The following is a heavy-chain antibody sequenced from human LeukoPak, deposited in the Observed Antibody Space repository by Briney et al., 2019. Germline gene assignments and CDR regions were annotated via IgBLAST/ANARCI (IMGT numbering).Heavy chain of an antibody. CDR1: GFTFTTYW. CDR2: IKQDGTEK. J-gene: IGHJ3*02. Sequence: GESLRLSCAASGFTFTTYWMSWVRQPPGKGLEWVANIKQDGTEKYYVDSVKGRFTISRDNAKNSLYLQMNSLRVEDTAIYYCAKSVIVSGFSAFDIWGQGTMVTVSS. V-gene: IGHV3-7*01. D-gene: IGHD3-22*01. CDR3: AKSVIVSGFSAFDI.